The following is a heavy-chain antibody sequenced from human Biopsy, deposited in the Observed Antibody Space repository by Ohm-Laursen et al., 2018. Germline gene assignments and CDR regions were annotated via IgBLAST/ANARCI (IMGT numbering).Heavy chain of an antibody. D-gene: IGHD3-3*01. CDR1: GGTFSNYA. V-gene: IGHV1-69*10. J-gene: IGHJ4*02. CDR3: ATPFQYYDSWGGYPPFDH. Sequence: SVKVSCKASGGTFSNYAISWVRQAPGEGLEWMGGIIAVSGLVNYAPKFQGRVSITADKSTTTAYMEPSNPKSEDTAVYYCATPFQYYDSWGGYPPFDHWGQGTLVTVSS. CDR2: IIAVSGLV.